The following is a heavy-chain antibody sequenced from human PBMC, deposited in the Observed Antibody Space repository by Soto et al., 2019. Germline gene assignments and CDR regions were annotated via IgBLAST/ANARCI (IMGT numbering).Heavy chain of an antibody. D-gene: IGHD3-16*01. J-gene: IGHJ4*02. CDR1: GASLSSYY. V-gene: IGHV4-59*08. Sequence: QVQLQESGPGLVKPSETLSLTCTVSGASLSSYYWSWIRQPPGKGLEWIGYIYYSGSTNYNPSLRRRVTRSVDTSKHQFSPTLSSVTAADTAVYYCASLWGWSVDYWGQGTLVTVSS. CDR3: ASLWGWSVDY. CDR2: IYYSGST.